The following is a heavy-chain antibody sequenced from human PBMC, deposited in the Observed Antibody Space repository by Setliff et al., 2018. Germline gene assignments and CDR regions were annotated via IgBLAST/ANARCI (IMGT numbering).Heavy chain of an antibody. Sequence: SETLSLTCAAYGGTFSDYHWTWIRQSPEKGLEWIGEINHRGSTNYNPSLKSRVTISVDTSKNQFSLKLSSVTAADTAVYYCARGRVLATSEADLGDYWGQGTLVTVSS. D-gene: IGHD6-19*01. CDR2: INHRGST. CDR1: GGTFSDYH. CDR3: ARGRVLATSEADLGDY. J-gene: IGHJ4*02. V-gene: IGHV4-34*01.